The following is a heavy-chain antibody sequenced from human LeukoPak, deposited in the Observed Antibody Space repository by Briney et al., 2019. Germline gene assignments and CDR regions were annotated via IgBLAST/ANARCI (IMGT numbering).Heavy chain of an antibody. CDR2: VRSETDGGTT. D-gene: IGHD2-2*01. V-gene: IGHV3-15*01. J-gene: IGHJ5*02. CDR1: GFTFSNAW. CDR3: TTLSYAAAPT. Sequence: GGSLRLSCAASGFTFSNAWMIWVRQAPGKGLEWVSRVRSETDGGTTDYAAPVQGRFTISRDDSKNTLYLQMNSLETDDTAVYYCTTLSYAAAPTWGQGTLVTVSS.